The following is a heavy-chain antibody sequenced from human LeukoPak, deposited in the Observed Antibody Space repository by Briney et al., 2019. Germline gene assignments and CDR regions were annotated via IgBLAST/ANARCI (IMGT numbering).Heavy chain of an antibody. CDR2: IWLDGSNK. Sequence: GGPLRLSCAASGSTFTSHGTHGGGQGPGKGLEWVAAIWLDGSNKYYVHPVKGRFTISRANSKTTLYLRRDTRRVQAPPSYYFARGRGGSYGLDVWGQGTTVSVSS. CDR1: GSTFTSHG. CDR3: ARGRGGSYGLDV. J-gene: IGHJ6*02. V-gene: IGHV3-33*01. D-gene: IGHD3-16*01.